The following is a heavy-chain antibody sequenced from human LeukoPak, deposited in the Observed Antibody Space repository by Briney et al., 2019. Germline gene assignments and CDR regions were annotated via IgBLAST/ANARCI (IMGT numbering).Heavy chain of an antibody. V-gene: IGHV3-15*01. CDR2: IKSKTDGGTR. CDR3: ARTYYYDSSDWSDAFDI. CDR1: GFTFSNAW. J-gene: IGHJ3*02. Sequence: PGGSLRLSCAASGFTFSNAWMSWVRQAPGKGLEWVGRIKSKTDGGTRDYAAPVKGRFTISRDDSKKTLNLQMNSLKTEDTAVYYCARTYYYDSSDWSDAFDIWGQGTMVTVSS. D-gene: IGHD3-22*01.